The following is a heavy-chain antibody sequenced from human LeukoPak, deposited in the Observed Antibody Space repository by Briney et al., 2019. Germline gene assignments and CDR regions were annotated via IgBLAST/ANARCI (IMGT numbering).Heavy chain of an antibody. Sequence: PSETLSPTCTVSGGSISSSNNYWGWVRQPPGKGLECIGSIYYSGTTYYNPSLKSRVTISVDTSKNQFSLELSSVTAADTAVYYCARHEEEDGYNAKTFDYWGQGTLVTVSS. D-gene: IGHD5-24*01. J-gene: IGHJ4*02. V-gene: IGHV4-39*01. CDR2: IYYSGTT. CDR1: GGSISSSNNY. CDR3: ARHEEEDGYNAKTFDY.